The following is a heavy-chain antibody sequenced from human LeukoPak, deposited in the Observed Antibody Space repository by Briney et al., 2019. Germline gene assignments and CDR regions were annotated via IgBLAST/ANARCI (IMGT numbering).Heavy chain of an antibody. J-gene: IGHJ4*02. CDR2: ISYSGST. CDR3: ARHKGGTTNDY. D-gene: IGHD1-7*01. V-gene: IGHV4-61*05. Sequence: SETLSLTCTVSGGSISSSSYYWSWIRQPPGKGLEWIGYISYSGSTNYNASLQSRVTMSVDMSKNQFSLKVRSVTAADTAVYYCARHKGGTTNDYWGQGTLVTVSS. CDR1: GGSISSSSYY.